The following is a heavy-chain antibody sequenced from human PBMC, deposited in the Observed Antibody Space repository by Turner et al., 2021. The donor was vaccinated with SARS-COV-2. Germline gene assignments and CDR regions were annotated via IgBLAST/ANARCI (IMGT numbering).Heavy chain of an antibody. CDR3: ARVYSSSWEYYFDY. CDR2: INPNSGDT. CDR1: GYTFTGYY. D-gene: IGHD6-13*01. Sequence: QVQLVQSGADVTKPGAPVKVSCQASGYTFTGYYMHWVRQDPGQGLEWMGWINPNSGDTNYAQKFQGRVTMTRDTAISTAYMELSRLKSDDTAVYYCARVYSSSWEYYFDYWGQGTLVTVSS. J-gene: IGHJ4*02. V-gene: IGHV1-2*02.